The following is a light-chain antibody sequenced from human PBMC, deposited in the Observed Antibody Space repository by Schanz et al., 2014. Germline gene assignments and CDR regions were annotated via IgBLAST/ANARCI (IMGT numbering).Light chain of an antibody. CDR1: SSDVGGYNS. Sequence: QSALTQPRSVSGSPGQSVTISCTGTSSDVGGYNSVSWFQQHPGRAPTLMIYDVSKRPSGVPDRFSGSQSGNTASLTISGLQAEDEADYYCCSYAGDNTLRFGGGTKLTVL. CDR3: CSYAGDNTLR. CDR2: DVS. J-gene: IGLJ3*02. V-gene: IGLV2-11*01.